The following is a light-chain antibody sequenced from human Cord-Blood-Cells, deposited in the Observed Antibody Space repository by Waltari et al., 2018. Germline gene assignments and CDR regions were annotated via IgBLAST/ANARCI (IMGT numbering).Light chain of an antibody. J-gene: IGKJ4*01. Sequence: DIQMTQSPSSLSASVGGRVTITCRASQSISSYVNWYQQKPGKAPKLLIYAASSLQSVVPSRFSGSGSATDFTLTISSLQPEDFATYYCQQSYSTAPTFGGGTKVEIK. V-gene: IGKV1-39*01. CDR3: QQSYSTAPT. CDR1: QSISSY. CDR2: AAS.